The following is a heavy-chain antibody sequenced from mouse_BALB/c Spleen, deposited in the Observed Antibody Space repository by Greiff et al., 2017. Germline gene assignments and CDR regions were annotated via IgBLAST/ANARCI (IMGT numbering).Heavy chain of an antibody. CDR2: INPSNGRT. CDR1: GYTFTSYW. Sequence: QVQLQQPGAELVKPGASVKLSCKASGYTFTSYWMHWVKQRPGQGLEWIGEINPSNGRTNYNEKFKSKATLTVDKSSSTAYRQLSSLTSEDSAVYYCARAGVNWDFAYWGQGTLVTVSA. D-gene: IGHD4-1*01. J-gene: IGHJ3*01. CDR3: ARAGVNWDFAY. V-gene: IGHV1S81*02.